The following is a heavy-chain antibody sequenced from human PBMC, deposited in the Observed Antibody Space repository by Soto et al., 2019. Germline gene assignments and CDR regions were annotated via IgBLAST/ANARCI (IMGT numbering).Heavy chain of an antibody. J-gene: IGHJ6*02. CDR2: TYFRSKWYN. CDR1: GDSVSSNTAS. D-gene: IGHD5-12*01. V-gene: IGHV6-1*01. Sequence: SQTLSLTCAISGDSVSSNTASWNWIRQSPSRGLEWLGRTYFRSKWYNDYAVSVKSRITINPDTSKNQFSLQLNSVTPEDTAVYYCARSQGMATIKYYYYYGMDVWGQGTTVTVSS. CDR3: ARSQGMATIKYYYYYGMDV.